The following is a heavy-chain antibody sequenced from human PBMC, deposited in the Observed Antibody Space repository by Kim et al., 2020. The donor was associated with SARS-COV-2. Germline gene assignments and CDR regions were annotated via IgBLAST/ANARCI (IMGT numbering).Heavy chain of an antibody. V-gene: IGHV4-4*02. Sequence: HQNPSLKSRVPKSVDQSKNQFSRKLSSVTAADQAVYYCARGVGATSFDYWGQGTLVTVSS. D-gene: IGHD1-26*01. J-gene: IGHJ4*02. CDR3: ARGVGATSFDY.